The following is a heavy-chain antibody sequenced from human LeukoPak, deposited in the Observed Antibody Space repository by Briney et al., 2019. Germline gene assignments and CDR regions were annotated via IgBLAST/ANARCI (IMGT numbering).Heavy chain of an antibody. CDR2: IYSGGRT. Sequence: GGSLRLSCAASGLIVSSNYTSWVRQAPGNGLEWVSVIYSGGRTYYADSVKGRFTISRDNSKNTVYLQMNSLRAEDTAVYYCARYYYDSSGHPYYFDYWGQGTLVTVSP. J-gene: IGHJ4*02. CDR1: GLIVSSNY. D-gene: IGHD3-22*01. CDR3: ARYYYDSSGHPYYFDY. V-gene: IGHV3-53*01.